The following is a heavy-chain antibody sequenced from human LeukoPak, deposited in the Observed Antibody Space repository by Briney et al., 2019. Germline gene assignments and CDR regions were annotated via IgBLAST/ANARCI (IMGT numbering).Heavy chain of an antibody. J-gene: IGHJ4*02. D-gene: IGHD2-15*01. V-gene: IGHV3-7*01. CDR2: IKQDGSEK. CDR1: GFTFSSYW. CDR3: ARDALYCSGGSCYNDY. Sequence: GGSLRLSCAASGFTFSSYWMSWVRQAPGKGLEWVANIKQDGSEKYYVDSVKGRFTISRDNAKNSLYLQMNSLRAEDTAVYYCARDALYCSGGSCYNDYWGQGTLVTVSS.